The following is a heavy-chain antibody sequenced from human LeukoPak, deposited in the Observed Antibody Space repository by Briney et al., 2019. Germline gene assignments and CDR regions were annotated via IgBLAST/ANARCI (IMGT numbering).Heavy chain of an antibody. Sequence: GGSLRLSCAASGFYFRDHWMDWVRQAPGKGLEWVGHIKTDGSETYYLDSLKGRISISRGNTNNALYLQMNSLRVEDTAVYYCVKNDGWFHLAQWGQGTLVTVSS. CDR2: IKTDGSET. CDR1: GFYFRDHW. V-gene: IGHV3-7*03. CDR3: VKNDGWFHLAQ. D-gene: IGHD6-19*01. J-gene: IGHJ4*02.